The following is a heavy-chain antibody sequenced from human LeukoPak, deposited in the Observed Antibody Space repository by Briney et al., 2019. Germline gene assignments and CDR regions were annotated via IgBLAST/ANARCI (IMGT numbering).Heavy chain of an antibody. CDR3: AKAVGSGYSYGTFDY. D-gene: IGHD5-18*01. Sequence: HPGGSLRLSCAASGFTFDDYAMHWVRHAPGKGLEWVSGISWNSGSIGYADSVKGRFTISRDNAKNSLYLQMNSLRAEDMALYYCAKAVGSGYSYGTFDYWGQGTLVTVSS. CDR2: ISWNSGSI. V-gene: IGHV3-9*03. J-gene: IGHJ4*02. CDR1: GFTFDDYA.